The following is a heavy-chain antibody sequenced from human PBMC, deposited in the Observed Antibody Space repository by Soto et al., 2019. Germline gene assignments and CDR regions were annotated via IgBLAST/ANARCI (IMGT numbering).Heavy chain of an antibody. J-gene: IGHJ2*01. CDR2: IIPILGIA. V-gene: IGHV1-69*08. D-gene: IGHD2-2*01. Sequence: QVQLVQSGAEVRKPGSSVKVSCKASGGTFSSYTISWVRQAPGQGLEWMGRIIPILGIANYAQKFQGRVTITADKSTSTAYMELSSLRSEDTAVYYCARDPSWYWYFDLWGRGTLVTVSS. CDR3: ARDPSWYWYFDL. CDR1: GGTFSSYT.